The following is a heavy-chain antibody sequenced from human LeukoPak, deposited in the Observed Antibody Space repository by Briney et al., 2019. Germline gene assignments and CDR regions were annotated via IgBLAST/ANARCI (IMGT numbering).Heavy chain of an antibody. V-gene: IGHV4-4*07. CDR2: IYTSGST. J-gene: IGHJ4*02. CDR3: ARVTGYVIEDNFDY. D-gene: IGHD2-15*01. CDR1: GGSISSYY. Sequence: PSETLSLTCSVSGGSISSYYWSWIRQPAGKGLEWIGRIYTSGSTNYSPSLKSRVTMSVDTSKNQFSLKLRSVTAADTAVYYCARVTGYVIEDNFDYWGQGTLVTVSS.